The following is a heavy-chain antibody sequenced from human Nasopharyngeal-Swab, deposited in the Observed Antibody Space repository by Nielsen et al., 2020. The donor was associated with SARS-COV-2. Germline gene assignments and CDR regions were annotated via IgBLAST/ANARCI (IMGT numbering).Heavy chain of an antibody. D-gene: IGHD3-22*01. CDR2: IHYSGST. J-gene: IGHJ6*02. Sequence: SETLSLTCTVSGGSISSSSYYWGWIRQPPGKGLEWIGSIHYSGSTYYNPSLKSRVTISVDTSKNQFSLKLSSVTAADTAVYYCASTYYYDSSGYGGMDVWGQGTTVTVSS. V-gene: IGHV4-39*01. CDR1: GGSISSSSYY. CDR3: ASTYYYDSSGYGGMDV.